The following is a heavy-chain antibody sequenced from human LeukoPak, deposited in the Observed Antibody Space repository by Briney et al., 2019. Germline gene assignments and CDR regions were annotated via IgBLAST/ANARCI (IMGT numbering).Heavy chain of an antibody. CDR1: GGTFSSYA. V-gene: IGHV1-69*13. D-gene: IGHD3-9*01. CDR2: IIPIFGTA. J-gene: IGHJ3*02. Sequence: SVKVSCKASGGTFSSYAISWVRQAPGQGLEWMGGIIPIFGTANYAQKFQGRVTITADESTSTAYMELSSLRSEDTAVYYCARSGGYYDILTGTYPDAFDIWGQGTMVTVSS. CDR3: ARSGGYYDILTGTYPDAFDI.